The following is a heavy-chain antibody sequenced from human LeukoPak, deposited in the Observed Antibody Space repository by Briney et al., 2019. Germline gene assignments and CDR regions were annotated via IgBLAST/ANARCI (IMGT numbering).Heavy chain of an antibody. CDR2: IKQDGSEK. D-gene: IGHD3-22*01. V-gene: IGHV3-7*01. J-gene: IGHJ4*01. CDR3: ARDSLTYYYDSSSPTDY. CDR1: GFTFSSYW. Sequence: GGSLRLSCAASGFTFSSYWMSWVRQAPGKGLEWVANIKQDGSEKYYVDSVKGRFTISRDNAKNSLYLQMTSLRAEDTAVYYCARDSLTYYYDSSSPTDYWGHGTLVTVSS.